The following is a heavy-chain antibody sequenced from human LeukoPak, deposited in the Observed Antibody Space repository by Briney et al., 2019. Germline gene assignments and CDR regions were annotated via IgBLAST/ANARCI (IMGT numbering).Heavy chain of an antibody. CDR2: ISGSGGST. CDR3: AKDLRITYYDFWSGGFDY. Sequence: PGGSLRLSCAASGFTFSSYAMSWVRQAPGKGLEWVSAISGSGGSTYYADCVKGRFTISRDNSKNTLYLQMNSLRAEDTAVYYCAKDLRITYYDFWSGGFDYWGQGTLVTVSS. D-gene: IGHD3-3*01. J-gene: IGHJ4*02. CDR1: GFTFSSYA. V-gene: IGHV3-23*01.